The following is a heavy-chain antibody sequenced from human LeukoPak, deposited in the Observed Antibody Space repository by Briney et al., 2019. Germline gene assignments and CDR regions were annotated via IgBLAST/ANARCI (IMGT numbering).Heavy chain of an antibody. Sequence: GGSLRLSCITSGFNFGCYEFTWVRQARGKGLEWVSFISESGDSARYADPVKGRFTISRDNAKRSVYLQMNSLRGDDTAVYYCARVPSILWTSGSFLIHSWGRGPLVTVSS. CDR1: GFNFGCYE. V-gene: IGHV3-48*03. CDR3: ARVPSILWTSGSFLIHS. CDR2: ISESGDSA. J-gene: IGHJ4*02. D-gene: IGHD3-10*01.